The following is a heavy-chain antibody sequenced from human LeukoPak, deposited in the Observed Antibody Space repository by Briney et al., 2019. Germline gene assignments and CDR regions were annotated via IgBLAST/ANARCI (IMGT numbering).Heavy chain of an antibody. CDR2: IYYSGST. CDR3: ARVIVGDYVGGTRYFDY. V-gene: IGHV4-59*01. D-gene: IGHD4-17*01. J-gene: IGHJ4*02. Sequence: SETLSLTCTVSGGSISIYYWSWIRQPPGKGLEWIGYIYYSGSTNYNPSLKSRVTISVDTSKNQFSLKLSSVTAADTAVYYCARVIVGDYVGGTRYFDYWGQGTLVTVSS. CDR1: GGSISIYY.